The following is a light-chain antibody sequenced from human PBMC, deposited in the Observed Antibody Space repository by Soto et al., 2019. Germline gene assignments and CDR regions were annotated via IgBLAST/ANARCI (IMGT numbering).Light chain of an antibody. CDR1: QRVSSSY. Sequence: EIVLTQSPGTLSLSPGERATLSCRASQRVSSSYLAGYQQKPGQAPRLLIYSASSRATGIPDRFSASGSGTDFTLTISRLEPEDFAVYYCQQYGSSPPYTFGQGTKLEIK. J-gene: IGKJ2*01. V-gene: IGKV3-20*01. CDR3: QQYGSSPPYT. CDR2: SAS.